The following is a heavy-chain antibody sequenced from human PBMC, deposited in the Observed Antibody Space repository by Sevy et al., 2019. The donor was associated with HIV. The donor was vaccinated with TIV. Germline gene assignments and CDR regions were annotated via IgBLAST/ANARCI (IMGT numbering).Heavy chain of an antibody. CDR3: AKDLTIFGVAPYYFDY. Sequence: GSLRLSCAASGFTFSSYGMHWVRQAPGKGLEWVAVISYDGSNKYYADSVKGRFTISRDNSKNTLYLQMNSLRAEDTAVYYCAKDLTIFGVAPYYFDYWGQGTLVTVSS. J-gene: IGHJ4*02. CDR2: ISYDGSNK. D-gene: IGHD3-3*01. CDR1: GFTFSSYG. V-gene: IGHV3-30*18.